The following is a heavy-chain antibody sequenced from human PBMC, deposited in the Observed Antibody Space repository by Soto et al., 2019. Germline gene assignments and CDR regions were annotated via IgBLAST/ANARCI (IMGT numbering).Heavy chain of an antibody. V-gene: IGHV1-18*01. CDR2: ISAYNGNT. J-gene: IGHJ3*02. CDR3: ARDPTTVTTDAFDI. Sequence: ASVKVSCKASGYTFTSYGISWVRQAPGQGLEWMGWISAYNGNTNYAQKLQGRVTMTTDTSTSTAYMELRSLRSDDTDVYYCARDPTTVTTDAFDIWGQGTMVTVSS. CDR1: GYTFTSYG. D-gene: IGHD4-17*01.